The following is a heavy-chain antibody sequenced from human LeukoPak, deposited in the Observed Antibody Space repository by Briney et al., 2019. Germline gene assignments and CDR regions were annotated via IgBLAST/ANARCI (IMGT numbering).Heavy chain of an antibody. CDR2: ISYDGSNK. V-gene: IGHV3-30*18. D-gene: IGHD3-9*01. J-gene: IGHJ4*02. CDR3: AKDSLRLRYYDILTGYYIPWGYFDY. Sequence: GGSLRLSCAASGFTFSGYGMHWVRQAPGKGLEWVAVISYDGSNKYYADSVKGRSTISRDNSKNTLYLQMNSLRAEDTAVYYCAKDSLRLRYYDILTGYYIPWGYFDYWGQGTLVTVSS. CDR1: GFTFSGYG.